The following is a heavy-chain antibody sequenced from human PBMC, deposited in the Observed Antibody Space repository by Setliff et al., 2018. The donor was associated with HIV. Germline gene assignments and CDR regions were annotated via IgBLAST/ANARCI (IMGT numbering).Heavy chain of an antibody. J-gene: IGHJ6*03. V-gene: IGHV3-53*01. CDR1: GFTVSSNY. Sequence: PGGSLRLSCAASGFTVSSNYMSWVRQAPGKGLEWVSVLYSGGSRYYADSVKGRFTISRDNSRNTLYVQMNSLRAEDTAVYYCAKSGYCGSSTCRNFYYYMDVWGKGTTVTVSS. CDR3: AKSGYCGSSTCRNFYYYMDV. D-gene: IGHD2-2*01. CDR2: LYSGGSR.